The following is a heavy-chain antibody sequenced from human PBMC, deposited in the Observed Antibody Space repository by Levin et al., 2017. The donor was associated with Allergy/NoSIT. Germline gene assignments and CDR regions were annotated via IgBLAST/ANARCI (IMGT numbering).Heavy chain of an antibody. J-gene: IGHJ4*02. D-gene: IGHD2-8*01. CDR1: GYSSTSFW. CDR2: IDPSDSYT. CDR3: TRHIGYITNWDLFDY. Sequence: HGESLKISCKVSGYSSTSFWINWVRQVPGKGLEWMGRIDPSDSYTHYSPSFQGHVSISADKSISTAYLQWSSLKASETAMYYCTRHIGYITNWDLFDYWGQGTLVTVSS. V-gene: IGHV5-10-1*01.